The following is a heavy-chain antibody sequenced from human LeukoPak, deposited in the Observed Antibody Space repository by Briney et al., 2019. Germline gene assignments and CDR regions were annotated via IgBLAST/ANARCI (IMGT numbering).Heavy chain of an antibody. V-gene: IGHV3-7*03. CDR1: GFKLSTYW. D-gene: IGHD5-12*01. J-gene: IGHJ4*02. CDR3: ARDLWLRGLFDY. CDR2: IKEDGGEN. Sequence: PGGSVTLSCAVCGFKLSTYWMRWVRQAPGRGREWVANIKEDGGENYYMDSVNGRFTISRDNAKNSLSLEMNSLRADATAVYYCARDLWLRGLFDYWGQGTLVTVSS.